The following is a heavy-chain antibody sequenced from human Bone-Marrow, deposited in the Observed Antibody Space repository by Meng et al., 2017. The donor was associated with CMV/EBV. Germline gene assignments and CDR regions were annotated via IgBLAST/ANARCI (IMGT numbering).Heavy chain of an antibody. V-gene: IGHV4-39*01. CDR2: ISYSGST. CDR3: AKYVVGGWFDP. CDR1: GGSISKTNSY. Sequence: SETLSLTCTVSGGSISKTNSYWGWIRQPPGKGLEWIGIISYSGSTYYNPSLKSRVTISVDTSKNQFPLNLNSVTAADTAVYYCAKYVVGGWFDPWGQGTLVTVSS. D-gene: IGHD2-2*01. J-gene: IGHJ5*02.